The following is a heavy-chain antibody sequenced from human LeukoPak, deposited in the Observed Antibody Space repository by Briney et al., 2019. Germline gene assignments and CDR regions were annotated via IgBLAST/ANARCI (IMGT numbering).Heavy chain of an antibody. J-gene: IGHJ4*02. Sequence: SETLSLTCAVYGGSFSGYYWSWVRQPPGKGLEWIGEINNSGTTNYHPPFKSRLTVSIDTSRNQFSLKLRSVTAAGAAVYYCAREKYYDSSGYSFDYWGQGTLVTVSS. D-gene: IGHD3-22*01. CDR2: INNSGTT. CDR1: GGSFSGYY. V-gene: IGHV4-34*01. CDR3: AREKYYDSSGYSFDY.